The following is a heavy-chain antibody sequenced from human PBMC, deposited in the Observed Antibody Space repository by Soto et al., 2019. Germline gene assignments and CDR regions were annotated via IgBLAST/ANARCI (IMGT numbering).Heavy chain of an antibody. CDR2: IKRDGTVT. CDR3: AKDLMVQKPYYYYYMDV. D-gene: IGHD3-10*01. V-gene: IGHV3-7*05. CDR1: GFTFSAFW. J-gene: IGHJ6*03. Sequence: EVQLVESGGGLVQPGESLRLSCAASGFTFSAFWMTWLRQAPGKGLEWVANIKRDGTVTHYGDSVEGRFTISRDNSKNTLYLQMNSLRAEDTAVYYCAKDLMVQKPYYYYYMDVWGKGTTVTVSS.